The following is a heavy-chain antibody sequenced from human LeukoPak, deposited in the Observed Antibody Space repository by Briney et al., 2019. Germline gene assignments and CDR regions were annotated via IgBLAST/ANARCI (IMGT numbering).Heavy chain of an antibody. CDR1: GFTFSDYA. CDR2: INSDGSST. V-gene: IGHV3-74*01. D-gene: IGHD1-26*01. J-gene: IGHJ3*02. CDR3: ARPSGSYYYDAFDI. Sequence: GGSLRLSCAASGFTFSDYAMSWVRQAPGKGLVWVSRINSDGSSTSYADSVKGRFTISRDNAKNTLYLQMNSLRAEDTAVYYCARPSGSYYYDAFDIWGHGTMVTVSS.